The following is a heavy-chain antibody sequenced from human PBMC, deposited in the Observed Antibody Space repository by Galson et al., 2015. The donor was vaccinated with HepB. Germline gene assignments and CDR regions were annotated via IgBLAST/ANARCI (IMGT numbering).Heavy chain of an antibody. J-gene: IGHJ6*02. Sequence: SLRLACAASGFTFSSYGMRWVRQAPGKGLEWVAVISYDGSTKYYADSVKGLFNNYRESSKNTLYLQMNSLRAEDTAVYYCAKDVAEGDYYYYGMDVWGQGTTVTVSS. CDR1: GFTFSSYG. V-gene: IGHV3-30*18. CDR2: ISYDGSTK. D-gene: IGHD1-26*01. CDR3: AKDVAEGDYYYYGMDV.